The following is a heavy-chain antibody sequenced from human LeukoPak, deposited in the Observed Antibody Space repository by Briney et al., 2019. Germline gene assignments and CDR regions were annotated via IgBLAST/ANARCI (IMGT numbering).Heavy chain of an antibody. CDR1: GFTFSSYG. V-gene: IGHV3-30*18. CDR3: AKSWGLTGYLDY. D-gene: IGHD3-9*01. Sequence: PGGSLRLSCAASGFTFSSYGMHWVRQAPGKGLEWVAVISHDGSNKYYADSVKGRFTISRDNSKNTLYLQMNSLRAEDTAVYYCAKSWGLTGYLDYWGQGTLVTVSS. CDR2: ISHDGSNK. J-gene: IGHJ4*02.